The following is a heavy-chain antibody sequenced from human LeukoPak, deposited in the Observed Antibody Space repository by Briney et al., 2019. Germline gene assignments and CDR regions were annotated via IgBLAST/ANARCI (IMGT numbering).Heavy chain of an antibody. Sequence: SQTLSLTCTVSGASISSGDYYWSWIRQPPGKGLEWIGYISYSGSAYYNPSLKSRVTISVDTSENQFSLRLSSVTAADTAVYYCARVVVVAASNWFDPWGLGTLVTVSS. V-gene: IGHV4-30-4*01. D-gene: IGHD2-15*01. CDR1: GASISSGDYY. CDR3: ARVVVVAASNWFDP. J-gene: IGHJ5*02. CDR2: ISYSGSA.